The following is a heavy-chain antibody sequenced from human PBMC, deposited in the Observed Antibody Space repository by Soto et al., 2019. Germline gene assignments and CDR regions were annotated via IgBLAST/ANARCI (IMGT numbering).Heavy chain of an antibody. CDR3: ATEPYGSGNDY. D-gene: IGHD3-10*01. V-gene: IGHV3-23*01. J-gene: IGHJ4*02. CDR1: GFTFSSYA. Sequence: GGSLRLSCAASGFTFSSYAMSWVRQAPGKGLEWVSVILGSGGSTHYADSVKGRFTISRDNSKNTLYLLMNSLRAEDTAVYYCATEPYGSGNDYWGQGVLVTVSS. CDR2: ILGSGGST.